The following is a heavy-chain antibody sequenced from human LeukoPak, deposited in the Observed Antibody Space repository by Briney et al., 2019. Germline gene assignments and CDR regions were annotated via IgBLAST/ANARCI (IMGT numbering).Heavy chain of an antibody. CDR1: GFTFSSYA. Sequence: GPLRLSCAASGFTFSSYAMSWVRQAPGKGLEWVGRIKSKTDGGTTDYAAPVKGRFTISRDDSKNTLYLQMNSLKTEDTAVYYCTTEYDYGDQEYFQHWGQGTLVTVSS. CDR3: TTEYDYGDQEYFQH. CDR2: IKSKTDGGTT. V-gene: IGHV3-15*01. J-gene: IGHJ1*01. D-gene: IGHD4-17*01.